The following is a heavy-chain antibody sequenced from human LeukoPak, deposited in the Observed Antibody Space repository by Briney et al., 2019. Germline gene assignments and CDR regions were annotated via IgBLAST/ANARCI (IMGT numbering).Heavy chain of an antibody. CDR1: RFTFSSSE. V-gene: IGHV3-48*03. Sequence: GGSLRLSCAASRFTFSSSEMNWVRQAPGKGLEWVSYISSSGSTIYYADSVKGRFTISRDNAKNSLYLQMNSLRAEDTAVYYCAGAGYCSSTSCLDYWGQGTLVTVSS. J-gene: IGHJ4*02. CDR2: ISSSGSTI. CDR3: AGAGYCSSTSCLDY. D-gene: IGHD2-2*01.